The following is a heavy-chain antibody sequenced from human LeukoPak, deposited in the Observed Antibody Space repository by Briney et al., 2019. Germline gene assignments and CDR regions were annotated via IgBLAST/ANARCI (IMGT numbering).Heavy chain of an antibody. J-gene: IGHJ5*02. Sequence: SETLSLTCTVSGGSISSSSYYWGWIRQPPGKGLEWIGSIYYSGSTYYNPSLKSRVTISVDTSKNQFSLKLSSVTAADTAVYYCAKISGWYGWFDPWGQGTLVTVSS. D-gene: IGHD6-19*01. CDR2: IYYSGST. V-gene: IGHV4-39*07. CDR3: AKISGWYGWFDP. CDR1: GGSISSSSYY.